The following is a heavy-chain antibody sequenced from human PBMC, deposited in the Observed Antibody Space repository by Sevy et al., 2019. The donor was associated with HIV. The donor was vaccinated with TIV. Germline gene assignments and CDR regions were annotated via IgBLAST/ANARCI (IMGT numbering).Heavy chain of an antibody. CDR1: GFTFGDYA. J-gene: IGHJ4*02. CDR3: TRAEQYEYDSTSYYDYFDY. Sequence: GGSLRLSCTASGFTFGDYAVGWFRQAPGKGLEWVSFIRRRAFGGTIEYAASVKGRFTISKDDSQSTAYLQMNGLKTEDTAVYYCTRAEQYEYDSTSYYDYFDYWGQGTLVTVSS. D-gene: IGHD3-22*01. V-gene: IGHV3-49*03. CDR2: IRRRAFGGTI.